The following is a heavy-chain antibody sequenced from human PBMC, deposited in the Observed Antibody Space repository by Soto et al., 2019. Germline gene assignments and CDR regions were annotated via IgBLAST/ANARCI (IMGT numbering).Heavy chain of an antibody. V-gene: IGHV4-61*01. Sequence: PSETLSLTCTVSGGAVSSGTYYWSWIWQPPGKGLEWIGHIYFTGSTNYNPSLKSRVTISVDTSKNQFSLKLSSVTAADTAVYYCAREPCGGDCYSLSLFDPWGQGTLVTVSS. CDR1: GGAVSSGTYY. D-gene: IGHD2-21*02. CDR3: AREPCGGDCYSLSLFDP. J-gene: IGHJ5*02. CDR2: IYFTGST.